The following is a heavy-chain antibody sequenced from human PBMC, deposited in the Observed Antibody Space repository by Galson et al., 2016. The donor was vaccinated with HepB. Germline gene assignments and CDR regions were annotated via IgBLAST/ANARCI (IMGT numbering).Heavy chain of an antibody. CDR2: ISAGDSDT. J-gene: IGHJ3*01. CDR3: ARLASYCSGGSCYEYFDV. CDR1: GYTFSTYW. Sequence: QSGAEVKKPGESLKISCKGSGYTFSTYWIGWVRQRPGKGLEWMGIISAGDSDTRYSPSFQGQVTMSVDKSISSAYLQWSSLKASDTAMFYCARLASYCSGGSCYEYFDVWGQGTKVTVTS. D-gene: IGHD2-15*01. V-gene: IGHV5-51*01.